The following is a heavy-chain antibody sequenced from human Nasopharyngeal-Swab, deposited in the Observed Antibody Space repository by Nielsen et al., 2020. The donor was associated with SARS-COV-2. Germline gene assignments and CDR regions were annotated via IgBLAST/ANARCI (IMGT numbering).Heavy chain of an antibody. J-gene: IGHJ6*02. V-gene: IGHV1-3*01. Sequence: ASVKVSCKASGYTFTSYAMHWVRQAPGQRLEWMGWINAGNDNTKYSQKFQGRVTITRDTSASTAYMELSSLRSEDTAVYYCARYIDYDILTGYYYYGMDVWGQGTTVTVSS. D-gene: IGHD3-9*01. CDR3: ARYIDYDILTGYYYYGMDV. CDR2: INAGNDNT. CDR1: GYTFTSYA.